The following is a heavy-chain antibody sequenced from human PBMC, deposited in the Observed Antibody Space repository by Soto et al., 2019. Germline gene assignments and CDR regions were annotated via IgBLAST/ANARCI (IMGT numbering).Heavy chain of an antibody. J-gene: IGHJ3*02. CDR3: ARRSNAFDI. V-gene: IGHV3-11*01. CDR2: ISDRGSNI. CDR1: GFTFSDYY. Sequence: QVQLVESGGALVKPGGSLRLSCAASGFTFSDYYMSWIRLSPGRGLEWVSYISDRGSNINYADSVKGRFTISRDNAKNSLYLQMDSLRAEDTAVYYCARRSNAFDIWGQGTMVTVSS.